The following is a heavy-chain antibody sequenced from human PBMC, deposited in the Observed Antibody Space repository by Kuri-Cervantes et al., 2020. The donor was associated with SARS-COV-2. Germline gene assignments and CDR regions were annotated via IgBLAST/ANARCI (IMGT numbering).Heavy chain of an antibody. CDR1: GGSISSYY. D-gene: IGHD2-2*02. V-gene: IGHV4-34*01. Sequence: SETLSLTCTVSGGSISSYYWSWIRQPPGKGLEWIGEINHSGSTNYNPSLKSRVTISVDTSKNQFSLKLSSVTAADTAVYYCARTLGYCSSTSCYRLGWLWFDPWGQGTLVTASS. CDR2: INHSGST. CDR3: ARTLGYCSSTSCYRLGWLWFDP. J-gene: IGHJ5*02.